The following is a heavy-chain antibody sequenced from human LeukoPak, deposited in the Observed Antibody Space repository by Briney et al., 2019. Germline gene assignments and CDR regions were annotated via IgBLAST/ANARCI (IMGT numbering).Heavy chain of an antibody. CDR1: GGSISSYY. CDR2: IYYSGST. V-gene: IGHV4-59*12. Sequence: SETLSLTCTVSGGSISSYYWSWIRQPPGKGLEWIGYIYYSGSTNYNPSLKSRVTISVDTSKNQFSLKLSSVTAADTAVYYCARDGYDILTGYYVDYWGQGTLVTVSS. J-gene: IGHJ4*02. D-gene: IGHD3-9*01. CDR3: ARDGYDILTGYYVDY.